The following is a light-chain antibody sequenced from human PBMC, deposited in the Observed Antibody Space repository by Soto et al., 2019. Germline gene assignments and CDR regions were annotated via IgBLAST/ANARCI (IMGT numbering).Light chain of an antibody. CDR1: SSDVGGYNY. CDR3: ISYTRSSTPYV. V-gene: IGLV2-14*01. CDR2: EVS. Sequence: QSVLTQPASVSGSPGQSITISCTGTSSDVGGYNYVAWYQQHPGKVPRLMIYEVSNRPSGVSNRFSGSKSGSTASLTISGLQAEDEADYYCISYTRSSTPYVFGTGTKV. J-gene: IGLJ1*01.